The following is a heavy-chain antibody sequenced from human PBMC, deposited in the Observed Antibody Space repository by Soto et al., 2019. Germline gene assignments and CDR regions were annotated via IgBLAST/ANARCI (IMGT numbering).Heavy chain of an antibody. D-gene: IGHD6-19*01. Sequence: ASVKVSCKASGYTFTSYGISWVRQAPGQGLEWMGWISAHNGNTNYAQKLQGRVTMTTDTSTSTAYMELRSLRSDDTAVYYCARGFPDYSSGWSFLADYWGQGTLVTVSS. CDR2: ISAHNGNT. V-gene: IGHV1-18*01. CDR1: GYTFTSYG. J-gene: IGHJ4*02. CDR3: ARGFPDYSSGWSFLADY.